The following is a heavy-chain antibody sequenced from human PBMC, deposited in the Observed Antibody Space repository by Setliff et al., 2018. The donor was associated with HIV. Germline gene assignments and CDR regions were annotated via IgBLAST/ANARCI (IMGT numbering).Heavy chain of an antibody. Sequence: LSLTCAVYGGSFSAYYWSWIRQPPGKGLEWIGEIHHSGSTNYNPSLKSRVTISVDTSNNQVSLKLNSGTAADTAVYYCARAPITIFGVIIIPVYFDYWGQGTLVTVSS. CDR2: IHHSGST. CDR3: ARAPITIFGVIIIPVYFDY. V-gene: IGHV4-34*01. D-gene: IGHD3-3*01. CDR1: GGSFSAYY. J-gene: IGHJ4*02.